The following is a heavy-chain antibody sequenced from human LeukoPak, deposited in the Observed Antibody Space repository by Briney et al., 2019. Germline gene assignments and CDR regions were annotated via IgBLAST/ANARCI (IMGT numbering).Heavy chain of an antibody. CDR2: ISSSSSYI. V-gene: IGHV3-21*01. D-gene: IGHD6-19*01. J-gene: IGHJ6*03. CDR3: ARAHYSSGWYYYYYYYMDV. Sequence: PGGSLRLSCAASGFTFSNYWMHWVRQAPGKGLVWVSSISSSSSYIYYADSVKGRFTISRDNAKNSLYLQMNSLRAEDTAVYYCARAHYSSGWYYYYYYYMDVWGKGTTVTVSS. CDR1: GFTFSNYW.